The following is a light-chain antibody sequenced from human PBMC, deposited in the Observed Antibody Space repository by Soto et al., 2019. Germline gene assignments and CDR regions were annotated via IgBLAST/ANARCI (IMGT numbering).Light chain of an antibody. CDR3: QQYNSYSWT. CDR2: KVS. V-gene: IGKV1-5*03. CDR1: QSVNDW. Sequence: DIQMTQSPSTLAASVGDRVTITCRASQSVNDWLAWYQQKPGKAPNLLIYKVSNLESGVPSRFSGSGSGTEFTLTISSLQPDDFATYYCQQYNSYSWTFGQGTTVEI. J-gene: IGKJ1*01.